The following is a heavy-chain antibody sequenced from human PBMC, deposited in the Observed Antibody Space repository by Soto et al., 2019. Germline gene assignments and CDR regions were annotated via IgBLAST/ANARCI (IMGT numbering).Heavy chain of an antibody. D-gene: IGHD5-12*01. CDR2: IDPSDSYT. CDR1: GYSFTSYW. Sequence: GESLKISCKGSGYSFTSYWISWVRQMPGKGLERMGRIDPSDSYTNYSPSFQGHVTISADKSISTAYLQWSSLKASDTAMYYCARSKGYSGYDWLYYYYGMDVWGQGTTVTVSS. CDR3: ARSKGYSGYDWLYYYYGMDV. J-gene: IGHJ6*02. V-gene: IGHV5-10-1*01.